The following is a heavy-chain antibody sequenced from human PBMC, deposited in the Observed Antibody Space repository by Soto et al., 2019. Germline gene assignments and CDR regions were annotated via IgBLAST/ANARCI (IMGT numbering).Heavy chain of an antibody. V-gene: IGHV3-30*18. CDR1: GFTFSSYG. Sequence: GGSLRLSCAASGFTFSSYGMHWVRQAPGKGLEWVAVISYDGSNKYYADSVKGRFTISRDNSKNTLYLQMNSLRAEDTAVYYCAKDSQWLILIYYFDYWGQGTLVTVSS. CDR3: AKDSQWLILIYYFDY. J-gene: IGHJ4*02. D-gene: IGHD6-19*01. CDR2: ISYDGSNK.